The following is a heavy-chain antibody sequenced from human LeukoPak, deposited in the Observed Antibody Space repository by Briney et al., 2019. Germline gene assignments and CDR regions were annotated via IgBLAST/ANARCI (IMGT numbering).Heavy chain of an antibody. V-gene: IGHV3-7*01. D-gene: IGHD2-2*01. CDR1: GFTFSNYW. CDR3: AGCISKNCDDAIDI. CDR2: IKQDGSEK. J-gene: IGHJ3*02. Sequence: GGSLGLSCVASGFTFSNYWMSWVRQAPGKGPEWVANIKQDGSEKYYVDSVKGRFTISRDNAEKSAYLQMNSLRAEDTAVYYCAGCISKNCDDAIDIWGHGTMVGVSS.